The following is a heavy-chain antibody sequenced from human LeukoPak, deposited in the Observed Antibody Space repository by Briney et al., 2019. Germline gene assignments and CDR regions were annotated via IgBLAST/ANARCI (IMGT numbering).Heavy chain of an antibody. CDR2: MNPNSGNT. V-gene: IGHV1-8*01. CDR3: ARGRQQLVRGWFDP. CDR1: GYTFTSYD. D-gene: IGHD6-13*01. Sequence: ASVKVSCKASGYTFTSYDINWVRQATGQGLEWMGWMNPNSGNTGYAQKFQGRVTITRNTSISTAYMELSSLRSEDTAVYYCARGRQQLVRGWFDPWGQGTLVTVSS. J-gene: IGHJ5*02.